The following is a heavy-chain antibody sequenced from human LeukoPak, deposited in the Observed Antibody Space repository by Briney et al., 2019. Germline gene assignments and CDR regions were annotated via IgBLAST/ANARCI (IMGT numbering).Heavy chain of an antibody. CDR2: IKSKSDGETI. Sequence: GGSLRLSCAVSGITFSNAWMSWVRQAPGKGLEWVGRIKSKSDGETIDYASPVKGRFTISRDDSENTLYLQMNSLKTEDTAVHYCTTYGTFDYWGQGTLVTVSS. V-gene: IGHV3-15*01. J-gene: IGHJ4*02. D-gene: IGHD3-10*01. CDR1: GITFSNAW. CDR3: TTYGTFDY.